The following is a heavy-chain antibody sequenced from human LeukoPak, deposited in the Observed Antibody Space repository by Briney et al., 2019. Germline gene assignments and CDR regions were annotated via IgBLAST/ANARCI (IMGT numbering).Heavy chain of an antibody. V-gene: IGHV3-21*01. J-gene: IGHJ6*03. CDR1: GFTFSSYS. CDR2: ISSSSSYI. D-gene: IGHD2-2*01. Sequence: PGGSLRLSRAAPGFTFSSYSMNWVRQAPGKGLEWVSSISSSSSYIYYADSVKGRFTISRDNAKNSLYLQMNSLRAEDTAVYYCARDGRYCSSTSCWYYYYYYMDVWGKGTTVTVSS. CDR3: ARDGRYCSSTSCWYYYYYYMDV.